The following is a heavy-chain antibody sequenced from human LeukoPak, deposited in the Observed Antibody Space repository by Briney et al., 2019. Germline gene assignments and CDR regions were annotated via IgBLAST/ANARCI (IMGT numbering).Heavy chain of an antibody. D-gene: IGHD2-2*01. CDR2: IRQDGNEK. V-gene: IGHV3-7*03. Sequence: GGSLRLSCAGSGFTISSYWMSWVRQAPGKGLEWVANIRQDGNEKYYVDSVKGRFTISRDNAKKSLYLQMNSLRAEDTAVYYCATQPAAADVDYWGQGTLVTVSS. CDR1: GFTISSYW. J-gene: IGHJ4*02. CDR3: ATQPAAADVDY.